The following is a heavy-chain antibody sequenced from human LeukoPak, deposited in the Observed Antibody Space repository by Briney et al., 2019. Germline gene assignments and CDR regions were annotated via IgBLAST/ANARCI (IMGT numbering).Heavy chain of an antibody. V-gene: IGHV4-59*01. CDR1: GGSISSYY. Sequence: PSETLSLTCTVSGGSISSYYWSWIRQPPGKGLEWIGYIYYSGSTNYNPSLKSRVTISVDTSKNQFSLKLSSVTAADTAVYYCAKVGSEVGYYYYYYMDVWGKGTTVTVSS. CDR2: IYYSGST. D-gene: IGHD3-10*01. CDR3: AKVGSEVGYYYYYYMDV. J-gene: IGHJ6*03.